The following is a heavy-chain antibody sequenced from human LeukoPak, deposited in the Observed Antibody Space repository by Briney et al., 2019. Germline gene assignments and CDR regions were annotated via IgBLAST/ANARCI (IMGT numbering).Heavy chain of an antibody. CDR2: ISYDGSNK. J-gene: IGHJ4*02. CDR1: GFTFSSYG. V-gene: IGHV3-30*18. Sequence: GGSLRLSCAASGFTFSSYGMHWVPQAPGKGLEWVAVISYDGSNKYYADSVKGRFTISRDNSKNTLYLQMNSLRAEDTAVYYCAKALDFDYWGQGTLVTVSS. CDR3: AKALDFDY.